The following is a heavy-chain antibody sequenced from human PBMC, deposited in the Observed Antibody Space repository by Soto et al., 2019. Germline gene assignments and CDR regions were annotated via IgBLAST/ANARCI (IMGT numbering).Heavy chain of an antibody. D-gene: IGHD3-16*02. J-gene: IGHJ5*02. CDR3: ARDLSVFADYIWGSYRWYDWFDP. CDR1: GFTFSSYS. V-gene: IGHV3-21*01. Sequence: EVQLVESGGGLVKPGGSLRLSCAASGFTFSSYSMNWVRQAPGKGLEWVSSISSSSSYIYYADSVKGRFTISRDNAKNSLYLQMNSLRAEDTAVYYCARDLSVFADYIWGSYRWYDWFDPWGQGTLVTVS. CDR2: ISSSSSYI.